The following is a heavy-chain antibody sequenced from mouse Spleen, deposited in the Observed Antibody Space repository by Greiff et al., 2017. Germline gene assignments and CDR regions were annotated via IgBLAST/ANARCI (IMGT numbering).Heavy chain of an antibody. D-gene: IGHD2-4*01. CDR1: GYTFTEYI. CDR3: ARHERMRYDYDEGYAMDY. Sequence: QVQLQQSGAGLVKPGASVKLSCKASGYTFTEYIIHWVKQRPGQGLEWIGWFYPGSGSIKYNEKFKDKATLTADKSSSTVYMELSRLTSEDSAVYFCARHERMRYDYDEGYAMDYWGQGTSVTVSS. J-gene: IGHJ4*01. V-gene: IGHV1-62-2*01. CDR2: FYPGSGSI.